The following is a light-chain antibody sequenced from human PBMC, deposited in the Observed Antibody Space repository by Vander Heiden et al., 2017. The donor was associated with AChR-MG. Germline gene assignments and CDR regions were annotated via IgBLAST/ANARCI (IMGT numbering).Light chain of an antibody. CDR3: CSYAGSHTLYV. J-gene: IGLJ1*01. CDR2: DVS. V-gene: IGLV2-11*01. Sequence: SALTQPRSVSGSPGQSVTISCTGTSSDVGAYYYVHWYQQHPGKAPKLIIYDVSERPSGFPDRFSGSKSGNTASLTISGLQAEDEADYYCCSYAGSHTLYVFGTGTKVTVL. CDR1: SSDVGAYYY.